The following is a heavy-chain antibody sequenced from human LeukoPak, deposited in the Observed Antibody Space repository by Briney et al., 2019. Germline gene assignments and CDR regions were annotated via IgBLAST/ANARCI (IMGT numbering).Heavy chain of an antibody. V-gene: IGHV3-21*01. CDR2: ISSSSSSYI. Sequence: PGGSLRLSCAASGFTFSSYSMNWVRQAPGKGLEWVSSISSSSSSYIYYADSVKGRFTISRDNAKNSLYLQMNSLRAEDTAVYYCARAGSGWYYFDYWGQGTLVTVSS. D-gene: IGHD6-19*01. J-gene: IGHJ4*02. CDR3: ARAGSGWYYFDY. CDR1: GFTFSSYS.